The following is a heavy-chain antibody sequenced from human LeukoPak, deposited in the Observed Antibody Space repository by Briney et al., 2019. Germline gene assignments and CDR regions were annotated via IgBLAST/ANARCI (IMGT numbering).Heavy chain of an antibody. CDR3: AREPDTAMENNWFDP. CDR2: INHSGST. J-gene: IGHJ5*02. V-gene: IGHV4-34*01. D-gene: IGHD5-18*01. CDR1: GGSFSGYY. Sequence: PSETLSLTCAVYGGSFSGYYWSWIRQPPGKGLEWIGEINHSGSTNYNPSLKSRVTISVDTSKNQFSLKLSSVTAADTAVYYCAREPDTAMENNWFDPWGQGTLVTVSS.